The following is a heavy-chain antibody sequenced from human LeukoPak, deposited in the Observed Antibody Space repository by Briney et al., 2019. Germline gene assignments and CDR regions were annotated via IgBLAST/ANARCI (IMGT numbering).Heavy chain of an antibody. V-gene: IGHV3-43D*03. D-gene: IGHD6-13*01. J-gene: IGHJ5*02. Sequence: GGSLRLSCAASGFTFDDYAMHWVRQAPGKGLEWVSLISWDGGSTYYADSVKGRFTISRDNSKNSLYLQMNSLRAEDTALYYCAKDIGAAAGTGLPFDPWGQGTLVTVSS. CDR2: ISWDGGST. CDR3: AKDIGAAAGTGLPFDP. CDR1: GFTFDDYA.